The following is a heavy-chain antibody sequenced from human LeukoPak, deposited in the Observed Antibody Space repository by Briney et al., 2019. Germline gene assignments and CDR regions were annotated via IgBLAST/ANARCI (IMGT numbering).Heavy chain of an antibody. Sequence: ASVKVSCKASGYIFTSYAMHWVRQAPGQRLEWMGWINAGNGNTKYSQKFQGRVTITRDTSASTAYMELSSLRPEDTAVYYCARVWAYYYASGTQPFDYWGQGTLVTVSS. J-gene: IGHJ4*02. D-gene: IGHD3-10*01. V-gene: IGHV1-3*01. CDR1: GYIFTSYA. CDR2: INAGNGNT. CDR3: ARVWAYYYASGTQPFDY.